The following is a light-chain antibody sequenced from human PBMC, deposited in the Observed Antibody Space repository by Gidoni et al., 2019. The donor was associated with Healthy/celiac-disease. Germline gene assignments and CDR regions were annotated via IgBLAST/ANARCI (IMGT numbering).Light chain of an antibody. CDR3: QKYNNWPPWT. CDR2: GAS. Sequence: EIVMTQSPATLSVSPGERATLSCRASQSVSSNLAWYQQKPGPAPRLLIYGASTRATGIPARFSGSGSGTEFTLTISSLQSEDFAVYYCQKYNNWPPWTFGQGTKVEIK. CDR1: QSVSSN. J-gene: IGKJ1*01. V-gene: IGKV3-15*01.